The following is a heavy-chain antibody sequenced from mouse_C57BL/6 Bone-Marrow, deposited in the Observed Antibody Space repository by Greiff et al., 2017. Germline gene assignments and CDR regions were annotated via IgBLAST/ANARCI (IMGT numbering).Heavy chain of an antibody. CDR3: ASFAFFDF. V-gene: IGHV14-3*01. Sequence: EVQLQQSVAELVRPGASVKLSCTASGFNIQNTYMHWVKQRPEQGLEWIGRIDPANGNTKYAPKFQGKATITADTSSNTAYLRRSSLTSKDTAIYYCASFAFFDFWGQGTTLTVSS. CDR2: IDPANGNT. J-gene: IGHJ2*01. CDR1: GFNIQNTY.